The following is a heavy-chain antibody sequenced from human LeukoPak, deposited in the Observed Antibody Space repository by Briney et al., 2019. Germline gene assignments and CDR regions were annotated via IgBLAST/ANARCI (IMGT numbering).Heavy chain of an antibody. Sequence: ASVKVSCKASGYTFTSYAMHWVRQAPGQRLEWMGWINAGNGNTEYSQKFQGRVTITRDTSASTAYMELSSLRSEDTAVYYCVCMVRGVMPDYWGQGTLVTVSS. CDR3: VCMVRGVMPDY. D-gene: IGHD3-10*01. CDR1: GYTFTSYA. J-gene: IGHJ4*02. CDR2: INAGNGNT. V-gene: IGHV1-3*01.